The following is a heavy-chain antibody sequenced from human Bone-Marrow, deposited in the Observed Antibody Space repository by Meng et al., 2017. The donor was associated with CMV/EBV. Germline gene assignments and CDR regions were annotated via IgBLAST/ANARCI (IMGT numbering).Heavy chain of an antibody. Sequence: ASVKVSCKASGYTFTSYYMHWVRQAPGQGLEWMGWINPNSGGTNYAQRFQGRVTMTRDTSISTAYMELSRLRSDDTAVYYCARDLGAGVKPTLAADYWGQGTLVTVSS. D-gene: IGHD3-10*01. CDR3: ARDLGAGVKPTLAADY. CDR1: GYTFTSYY. J-gene: IGHJ4*02. CDR2: INPNSGGT. V-gene: IGHV1-2*02.